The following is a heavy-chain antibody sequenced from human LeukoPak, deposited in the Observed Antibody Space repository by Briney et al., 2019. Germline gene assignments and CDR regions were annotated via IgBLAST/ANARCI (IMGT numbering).Heavy chain of an antibody. CDR3: ARDGTGYSSGWYYWYFDL. CDR1: GYTFTGYY. V-gene: IGHV1-2*02. J-gene: IGHJ2*01. Sequence: ASVKVSCKASGYTFTGYYMHWVRQAPGQGLEWMGLINPNSGGTNYAQKFQGRVTMTRDTSITTAYMELRRLRSDDTAVYYCARDGTGYSSGWYYWYFDLWGRGTLVTVSS. CDR2: INPNSGGT. D-gene: IGHD6-19*01.